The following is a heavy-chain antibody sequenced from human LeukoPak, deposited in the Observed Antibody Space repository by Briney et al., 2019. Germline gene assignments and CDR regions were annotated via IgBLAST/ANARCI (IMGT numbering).Heavy chain of an antibody. CDR2: IKQDGSEK. CDR3: ARACWLDCSSTSFDY. D-gene: IGHD2-2*01. Sequence: PGGSLRLSCAASGFTFSRSWMGWVRQAPGKGLEWVANIKQDGSEKYYKDSVKGRFTISRDNAKNSLHLQMNSLRAEDTAVYYCARACWLDCSSTSFDYWGQGTLVTVSS. J-gene: IGHJ4*02. V-gene: IGHV3-7*01. CDR1: GFTFSRSW.